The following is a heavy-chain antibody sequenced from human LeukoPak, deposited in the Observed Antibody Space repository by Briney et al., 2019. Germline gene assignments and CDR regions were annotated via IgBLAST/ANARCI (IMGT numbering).Heavy chain of an antibody. CDR3: AREGRVVPAAMRNYYYGMDV. J-gene: IGHJ6*04. V-gene: IGHV3-33*01. D-gene: IGHD2-2*01. CDR1: GFTFSSYG. Sequence: PGRSLRLSCAASGFTFSSYGMHWVRQAPGKGLEWVAVRWYDGSNKYYADSVKGRFTISRDNSKNTLYLQMNSLRAEDTAVYYCAREGRVVPAAMRNYYYGMDVWGKGTTVTVSS. CDR2: RWYDGSNK.